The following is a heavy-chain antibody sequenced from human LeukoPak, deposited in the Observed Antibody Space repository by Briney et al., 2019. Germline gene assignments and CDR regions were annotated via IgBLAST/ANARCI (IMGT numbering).Heavy chain of an antibody. D-gene: IGHD6-6*01. Sequence: ASVKVSCKASGYSFRNYGISWVRQAPGQGLEWMGGIIPIFGTANYAQKFQGRVTITTDESTSTAYMELSSLRSEDTAVYYCARGSLYSSSSEGGPSYYYYYMDVWGKGTTVTVSS. V-gene: IGHV1-69*05. CDR1: GYSFRNYG. CDR3: ARGSLYSSSSEGGPSYYYYYMDV. CDR2: IIPIFGTA. J-gene: IGHJ6*03.